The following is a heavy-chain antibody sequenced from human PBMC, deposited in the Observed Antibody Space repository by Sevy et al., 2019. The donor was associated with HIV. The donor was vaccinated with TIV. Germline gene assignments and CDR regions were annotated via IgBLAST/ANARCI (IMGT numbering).Heavy chain of an antibody. CDR1: GFSFSSYE. CDR3: ANLGGCSISTRDN. CDR2: IYPSGDST. J-gene: IGHJ4*02. D-gene: IGHD3-16*01. V-gene: IGHV3-23*01. Sequence: GGSLRLSCAASGFSFSSYEMSWVRQAPGKGLEWVSGIYPSGDSTFYADSVKGRFTISRDNSKSTLYLQMNSLGADDTAVFYCANLGGCSISTRDNWGRGTLVTVSS.